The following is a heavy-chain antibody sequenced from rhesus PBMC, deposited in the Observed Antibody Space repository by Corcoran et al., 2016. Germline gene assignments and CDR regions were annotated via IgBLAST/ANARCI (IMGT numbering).Heavy chain of an antibody. CDR3: ARSVAGLDF. Sequence: QVQLQESGPGLVRPSETLSLTCAVSGGSFNTYWWSWIRQPPGKGLEWIGEINGNSGSTNYNPSLKSRVTISKDASENQFSRKLISVTAADTAVYSCARSVAGLDFWGQGLLVTVSS. V-gene: IGHV4-80*01. CDR2: INGNSGST. J-gene: IGHJ4*01. CDR1: GGSFNTYW. D-gene: IGHD4-29*01.